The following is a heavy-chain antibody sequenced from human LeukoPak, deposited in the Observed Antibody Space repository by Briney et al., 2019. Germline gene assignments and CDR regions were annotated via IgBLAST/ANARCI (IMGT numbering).Heavy chain of an antibody. CDR1: GGSISSYY. CDR2: IYYSGTT. J-gene: IGHJ6*02. V-gene: IGHV4-59*01. CDR3: AGRTL. Sequence: SETLSLTCTVSGGSISSYYWSWIRQPPGKGLEWIGYIYYSGTTNYNPSLKSRVTISVDTSKNQFSLKLSSVTAADTAVYYCAGRTLWGQGTTVTVSS.